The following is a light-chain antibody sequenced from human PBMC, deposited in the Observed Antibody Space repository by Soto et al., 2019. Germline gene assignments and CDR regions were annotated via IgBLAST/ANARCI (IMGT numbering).Light chain of an antibody. CDR3: QQYGSSPRT. CDR1: QSVSTN. J-gene: IGKJ1*01. V-gene: IGKV3-20*01. CDR2: GAS. Sequence: EIVMTQSPVTLSVSPGDRAALSCRASQSVSTNLAWYQQEPGQPPRLLIYGASSRATGIPDRFSGSGSETDFTLTISRLEPEDFAVYYCQQYGSSPRTFGQGTKVDIK.